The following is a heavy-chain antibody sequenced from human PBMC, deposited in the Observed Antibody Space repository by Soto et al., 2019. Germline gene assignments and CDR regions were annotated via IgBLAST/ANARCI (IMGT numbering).Heavy chain of an antibody. D-gene: IGHD3-16*01. V-gene: IGHV1-3*05. J-gene: IGHJ4*02. CDR2: IVAVNGKT. CDR3: AVGDRGAFDY. Sequence: QVRLVQSGAEEKKPGASVKVSCRASGLTFTKYAIHWVRQAPGQPPAWMGWIVAVNGKTRYSQKLQDRVTITRDTSANTAYMELTSLTSEDTDVYYCAVGDRGAFDYWGQGTLVTVS. CDR1: GLTFTKYA.